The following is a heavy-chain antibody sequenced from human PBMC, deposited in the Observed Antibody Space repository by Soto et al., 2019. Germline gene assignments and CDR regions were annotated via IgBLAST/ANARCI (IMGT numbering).Heavy chain of an antibody. D-gene: IGHD3-22*01. CDR1: GGSISSVGYS. J-gene: IGHJ4*02. CDR2: ISHRGNT. CDR3: ARYDSSGDFDY. V-gene: IGHV4-30-2*01. Sequence: TLSLTCAVSGGSISSVGYSWSWIRQPPGKGLEWIGYISHRGNTYYNTSLKSRVTISVDRFKNEFSLNLRSVTAADTAVYYCARYDSSGDFDYWGQGTLVTVSS.